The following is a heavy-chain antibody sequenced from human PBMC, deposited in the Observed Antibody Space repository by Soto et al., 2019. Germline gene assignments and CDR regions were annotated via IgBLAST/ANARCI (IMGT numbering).Heavy chain of an antibody. Sequence: SETLSLTCTVSGGSISSYYWSWIRQPPGKGLEWIGYIYYSGSTNYNPSLKSRVTISVDTSKNQFSLKLSSVTAADTAVYYCASSGNYCYYYGMDVWGQGTTVTVSS. J-gene: IGHJ6*02. CDR1: GGSISSYY. CDR3: ASSGNYCYYYGMDV. CDR2: IYYSGST. D-gene: IGHD6-19*01. V-gene: IGHV4-59*01.